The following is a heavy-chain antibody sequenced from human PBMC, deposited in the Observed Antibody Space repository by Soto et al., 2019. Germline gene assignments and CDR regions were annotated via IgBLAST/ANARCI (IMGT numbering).Heavy chain of an antibody. J-gene: IGHJ5*01. Sequence: QVQLVQSGAEVKEPGASVKVSCETTGYSFTGHGIHWVRQAPGQGLEWMGWINPNNGGTSYAQKLPRRLTPPNTTAISTAFMGVSRDSSADTFDYDGGIEATGDTNSGGKATLVTVSS. V-gene: IGHV1-2*05. D-gene: IGHD3-10*01. CDR2: INPNNGGT. CDR3: GIEATGDTNS. CDR1: GYSFTGHG.